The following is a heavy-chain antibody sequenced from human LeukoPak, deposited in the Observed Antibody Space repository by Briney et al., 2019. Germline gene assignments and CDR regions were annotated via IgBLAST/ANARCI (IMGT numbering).Heavy chain of an antibody. CDR3: ARVMTTVTSFDI. CDR2: ISSSSSYI. Sequence: GGSLRLSCAASGFTFSSYSMNWVRQAPGKGLEWVSSISSSSSYIYYADSVKGRFTISRDNAKNSLYLQMNSLRAEDTAVYYCARVMTTVTSFDIWGQGTMVTVSS. CDR1: GFTFSSYS. J-gene: IGHJ3*02. V-gene: IGHV3-21*01. D-gene: IGHD4-17*01.